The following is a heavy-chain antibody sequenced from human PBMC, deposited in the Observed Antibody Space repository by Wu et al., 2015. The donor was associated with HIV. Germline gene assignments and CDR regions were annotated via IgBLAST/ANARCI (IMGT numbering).Heavy chain of an antibody. CDR2: IIPIFERT. D-gene: IGHD3-10*01. J-gene: IGHJ4*02. CDR3: ARDAMNEYTMVRGAAYY. CDR1: GDTFSSYT. V-gene: IGHV1-69*12. Sequence: QVQLEQSGAEMKKPGSSVRVSCKASGDTFSSYTITWVRQAPGQGLEWMGGIIPIFERTNYAQRFQGRVTITADESTATAYMELNSLTSEDTAVYYCARDAMNEYTMVRGAAYYWGQGTLVTVSS.